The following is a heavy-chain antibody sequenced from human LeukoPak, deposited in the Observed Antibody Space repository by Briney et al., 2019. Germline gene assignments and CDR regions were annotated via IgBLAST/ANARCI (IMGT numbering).Heavy chain of an antibody. Sequence: GASVKVSCKASGGTVSSYAISWGRQAPGQGLEWMGGIIPIFGTANYAQKFQGRVTITADESTSTAYMELSSLRSEDTAVYYCARGYYYDSSGYYYVPFDYWGQGTLVTVSS. CDR2: IIPIFGTA. CDR3: ARGYYYDSSGYYYVPFDY. D-gene: IGHD3-22*01. CDR1: GGTVSSYA. J-gene: IGHJ4*02. V-gene: IGHV1-69*13.